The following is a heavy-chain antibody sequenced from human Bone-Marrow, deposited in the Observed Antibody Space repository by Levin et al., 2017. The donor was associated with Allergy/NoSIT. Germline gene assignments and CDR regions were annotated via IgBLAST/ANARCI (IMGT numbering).Heavy chain of an antibody. J-gene: IGHJ4*02. CDR2: IYYSGST. CDR3: ARDSGGY. Sequence: LRLSCTVSGGSISSGDYYWSWIRQPPGKGLEWIGYIYYSGSTYYNPSLKSRVTISVDTSKNQFSLKLSSVTAADTAVYYCARDSGGYWGQGTLVTVSS. CDR1: GGSISSGDYY. V-gene: IGHV4-30-4*01. D-gene: IGHD3-10*01.